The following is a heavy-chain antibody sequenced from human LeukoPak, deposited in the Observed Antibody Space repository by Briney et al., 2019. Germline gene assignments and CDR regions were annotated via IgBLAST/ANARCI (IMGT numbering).Heavy chain of an antibody. V-gene: IGHV4-34*01. CDR3: ARGFPWIAARLKRRAWFDP. CDR1: GGSVSSGGYY. D-gene: IGHD6-6*01. J-gene: IGHJ5*02. Sequence: PSQTLSLTCTVSGGSVSSGGYYWSWIRQPPGKGLEWIGEINHSGSTNYNPSLKSRVTISVDTSKNQFSLKLSSVTAADTAVYYCARGFPWIAARLKRRAWFDPWGQGTLVTVSS. CDR2: INHSGST.